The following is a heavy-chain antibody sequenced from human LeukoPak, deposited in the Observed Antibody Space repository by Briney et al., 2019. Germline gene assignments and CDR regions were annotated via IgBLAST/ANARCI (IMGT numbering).Heavy chain of an antibody. J-gene: IGHJ3*02. CDR2: INPNSGDT. Sequence: GASVKVSCKTSGYTSTGYYIHWVRQAPGQGLEWMGWINPNSGDTNYAQKSQGRVSMTGDTSISTAYMELSRLRSDDTAVYYCARTLVVINDAFDIWGQGTMVTVSS. D-gene: IGHD3-22*01. CDR1: GYTSTGYY. V-gene: IGHV1-2*02. CDR3: ARTLVVINDAFDI.